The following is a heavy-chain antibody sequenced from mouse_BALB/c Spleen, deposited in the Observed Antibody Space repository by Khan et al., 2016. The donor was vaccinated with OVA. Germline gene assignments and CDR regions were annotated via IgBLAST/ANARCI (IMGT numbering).Heavy chain of an antibody. J-gene: IGHJ3*01. Sequence: QVQLKESGPELVKPGASVKMSCKASGYSFTDYIISWVKQRTGQGLQWIGEIYPGSGSIYYNEKFKGKATLTADKSSNTAYMQLSSLTSEDSAVYFCARRDSGSSYPGFAYWGQGTLVTVS. CDR3: ARRDSGSSYPGFAY. V-gene: IGHV1-77*01. CDR2: IYPGSGSI. D-gene: IGHD1-1*01. CDR1: GYSFTDYI.